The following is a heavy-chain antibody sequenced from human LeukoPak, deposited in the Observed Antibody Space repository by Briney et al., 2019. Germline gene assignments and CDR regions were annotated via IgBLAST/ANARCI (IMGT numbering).Heavy chain of an antibody. D-gene: IGHD3-22*01. J-gene: IGHJ4*02. CDR3: AREGGGNYYDSSGYYCNDY. V-gene: IGHV1-69*06. CDR2: IIPIFGTA. Sequence: GASVKVSCKASGGTFSTYAISWVRQAPGQGLEWMGGIIPIFGTANYAQKFQGRVTITADKSTSTAYMELSSLRAEDTAVYYCAREGGGNYYDSSGYYCNDYWGQGTLVTVSS. CDR1: GGTFSTYA.